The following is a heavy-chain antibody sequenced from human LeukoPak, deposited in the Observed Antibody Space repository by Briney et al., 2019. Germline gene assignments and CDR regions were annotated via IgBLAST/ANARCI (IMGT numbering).Heavy chain of an antibody. CDR3: ATGEYNWNPSWFDP. J-gene: IGHJ5*02. CDR1: GGSISSGGYY. D-gene: IGHD1-20*01. CDR2: IYHSGST. V-gene: IGHV4-30-2*01. Sequence: SQTLSLTCTVSGGSISSGGYYWRWIRQPPGKGLEWIGYIYHSGSTNYNPSLKSRVTISVDRSKNQFSLKLSSVTAADTAVYYCATGEYNWNPSWFDPWGQGTLVTVSS.